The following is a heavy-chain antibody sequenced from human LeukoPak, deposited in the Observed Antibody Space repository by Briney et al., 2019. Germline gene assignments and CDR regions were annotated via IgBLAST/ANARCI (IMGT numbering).Heavy chain of an antibody. CDR1: GYTFTSYA. V-gene: IGHV1-3*02. J-gene: IGHJ6*02. D-gene: IGHD3-10*01. CDR2: SNAGNGNT. Sequence: GASVKVSCKASGYTFTSYAMHWVRQAPGQRLEWMGWSNAGNGNTKYSQEFQGRVTITRDTSASTAYMELSRLRSDDTAVYYCARDPRGGYYYYYGMDVWGQGTTVTVSS. CDR3: ARDPRGGYYYYYGMDV.